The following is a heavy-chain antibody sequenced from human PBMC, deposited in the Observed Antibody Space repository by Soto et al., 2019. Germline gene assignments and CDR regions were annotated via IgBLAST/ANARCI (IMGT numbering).Heavy chain of an antibody. CDR2: IYYSGST. D-gene: IGHD5-12*01. CDR1: GGSISSYY. V-gene: IGHV4-59*01. J-gene: IGHJ4*02. CDR3: ARDTSDGYEHYFDD. Sequence: ETLSLTCTVSGGSISSYYWSWIRQPPGKGLEWIGYIYYSGSTNYNPSLKSRVTISVDTSKNQFSLKLSSVTAADTAVYYCARDTSDGYEHYFDDWGQGTLVTVSS.